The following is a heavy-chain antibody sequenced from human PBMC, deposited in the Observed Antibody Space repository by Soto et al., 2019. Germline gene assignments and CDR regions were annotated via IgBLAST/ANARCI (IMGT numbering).Heavy chain of an antibody. CDR2: IKSKTDGGTT. D-gene: IGHD1-26*01. J-gene: IGHJ2*01. CDR3: TTSGSYRHIFYWYFDL. CDR1: GFTFSNAW. Sequence: EVQLVESGGGLVKPGGSLRLSCAASGFTFSNAWMNWVRQAPGKGLEWVGRIKSKTDGGTTDYAAHVKGRFTISRDDSKNTLYLQMNSLKTEDTAVYYCTTSGSYRHIFYWYFDLWGRGTLVTVSS. V-gene: IGHV3-15*07.